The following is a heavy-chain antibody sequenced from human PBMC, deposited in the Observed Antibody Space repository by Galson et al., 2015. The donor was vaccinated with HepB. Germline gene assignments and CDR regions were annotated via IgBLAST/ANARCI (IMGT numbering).Heavy chain of an antibody. CDR3: ARDSAYSFDI. D-gene: IGHD2-21*01. V-gene: IGHV3-48*01. J-gene: IGHJ3*02. CDR1: GFSFNTYS. Sequence: SLRLSCAASGFSFNTYSMNWVRQAPGKGLEWISYITTGLIWCAGSVQGRFTISRDIAKNSLYLQMNSLRAEDTAVYYCARDSAYSFDIWGQGTVVTVSS. CDR2: ITTGLI.